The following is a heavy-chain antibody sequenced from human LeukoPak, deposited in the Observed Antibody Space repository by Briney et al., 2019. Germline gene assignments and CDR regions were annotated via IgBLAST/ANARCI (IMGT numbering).Heavy chain of an antibody. CDR1: GGTFSSYA. V-gene: IGHV1-69*05. CDR2: IIPIFGTA. J-gene: IGHJ4*02. Sequence: GASVKVSCKASGGTFSSYAISWVRQAPGQGLEWIGGIIPIFGTANYAQKLQGRVAMTTDTSTSTAYMELRSLRSDDTAVYYCARVFHDSSGYYPYYFDYWGQGTLVPVSS. D-gene: IGHD3-22*01. CDR3: ARVFHDSSGYYPYYFDY.